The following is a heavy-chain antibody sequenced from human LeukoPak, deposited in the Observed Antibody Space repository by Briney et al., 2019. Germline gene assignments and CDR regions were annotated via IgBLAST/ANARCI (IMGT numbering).Heavy chain of an antibody. Sequence: PSETLSLTCAVYGGSFSGYYWSWIRQPPGKGLEWIGEINHSGSTNYNPSLKSRVTISVDTSKNQFSLKLSSVTAADTAVYYCARDTKGEMATISATYGFDYWGQGTLVTVSS. J-gene: IGHJ4*02. D-gene: IGHD5-24*01. V-gene: IGHV4-34*01. CDR2: INHSGST. CDR3: ARDTKGEMATISATYGFDY. CDR1: GGSFSGYY.